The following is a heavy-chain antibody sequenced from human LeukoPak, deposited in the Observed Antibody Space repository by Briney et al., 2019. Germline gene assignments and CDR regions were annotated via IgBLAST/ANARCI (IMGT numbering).Heavy chain of an antibody. J-gene: IGHJ4*02. CDR1: GFTFDDYG. CDR2: INWNGGSS. Sequence: GGSLRLSCAASGFTFDDYGMSWVRQAPGKGLEWVSGINWNGGSSGYADSVKGRFTISRDNAKNSLYLQMNSLRAEDTALYYCARGGLRLDYFDYWGQGTLVTVSS. V-gene: IGHV3-20*04. D-gene: IGHD4-17*01. CDR3: ARGGLRLDYFDY.